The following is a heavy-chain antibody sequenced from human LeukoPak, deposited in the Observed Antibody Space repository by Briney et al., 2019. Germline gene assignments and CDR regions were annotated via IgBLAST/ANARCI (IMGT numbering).Heavy chain of an antibody. J-gene: IGHJ4*02. CDR1: GGSFSGYY. Sequence: SETLSLTCAVYGGSFSGYYWSWIRQPPGKGLEGIGSIYYSGSTYYNPSLKSRVTISVDTSKNQFSLKLSSVTAADTAVYYCARAVDYDFWSGSYYFDYWGQGTLVTVSS. D-gene: IGHD3-3*01. V-gene: IGHV4-34*01. CDR3: ARAVDYDFWSGSYYFDY. CDR2: IYYSGST.